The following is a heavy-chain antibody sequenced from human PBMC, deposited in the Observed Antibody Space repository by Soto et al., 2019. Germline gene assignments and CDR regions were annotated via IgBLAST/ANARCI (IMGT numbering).Heavy chain of an antibody. D-gene: IGHD3-16*01. CDR2: ISYSGSS. Sequence: SETLSLTCTVSGGSMSSHYWTWLRQPPGKGLEWIGYISYSGSSYYNPSLKSRVTISADTSRNQFSLRLTSVIAADTAVYFCARADPDASVGFWGQGTLVTVSS. CDR3: ARADPDASVGF. J-gene: IGHJ4*02. V-gene: IGHV4-59*11. CDR1: GGSMSSHY.